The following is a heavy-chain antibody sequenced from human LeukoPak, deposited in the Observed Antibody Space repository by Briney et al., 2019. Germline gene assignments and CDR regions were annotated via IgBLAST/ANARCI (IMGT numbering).Heavy chain of an antibody. CDR2: ISAYNGNT. CDR1: GYIFTSYG. J-gene: IGHJ4*02. CDR3: ARDLRGVIGRLTPLDY. D-gene: IGHD3-10*01. V-gene: IGHV1-18*01. Sequence: ASVKVSCKASGYIFTSYGISWVRQAPGQGLEWMGWISAYNGNTNYAQKLQGRVTMTTDTSTSTAYMELRSLRSDDTAVYYCARDLRGVIGRLTPLDYWGQGTLVTVSS.